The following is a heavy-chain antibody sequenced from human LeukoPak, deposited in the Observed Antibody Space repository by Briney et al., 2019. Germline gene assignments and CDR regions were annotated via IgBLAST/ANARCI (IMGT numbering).Heavy chain of an antibody. CDR1: GGSFSGYY. D-gene: IGHD5-12*01. Sequence: SETLSLTCAVYGGSFSGYYWSWIRQPPGKGLEWIGEINHSGSTNYNPSLKSRVTISVDTSKNQFSLKLSSATAADTAVYYCARSRGYDLAYFDYWGQGTLVTVSS. CDR2: INHSGST. CDR3: ARSRGYDLAYFDY. J-gene: IGHJ4*02. V-gene: IGHV4-34*01.